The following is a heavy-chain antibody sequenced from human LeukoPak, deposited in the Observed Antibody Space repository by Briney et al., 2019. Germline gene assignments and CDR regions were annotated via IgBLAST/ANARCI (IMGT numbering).Heavy chain of an antibody. CDR1: GFTFSSYW. V-gene: IGHV3-7*01. Sequence: GGSLRLSCAASGFTFSSYWMSWVRQAPGNGLEWVANIKQDGSEKYYVDSVKGRFTISRDNAKNSLYLQMNSLRAEDTAVYYCARDTRSGFLEWLNYYYYMDVWGKGTTVTVSS. CDR3: ARDTRSGFLEWLNYYYYMDV. J-gene: IGHJ6*03. D-gene: IGHD3-3*01. CDR2: IKQDGSEK.